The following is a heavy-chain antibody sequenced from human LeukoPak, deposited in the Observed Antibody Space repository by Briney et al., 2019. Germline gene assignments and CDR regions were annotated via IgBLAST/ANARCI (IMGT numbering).Heavy chain of an antibody. CDR1: GFTLSSYA. J-gene: IGHJ4*02. V-gene: IGHV3-23*01. D-gene: IGHD6-13*01. Sequence: GSLRLSCAASGFTLSSYAMTWVRQAPGRGLEWVSSVDGGGGGTYYADSVKGRFTISRDNSKDTLYLQMNGLRAEDTAVYFCAKQSAGSAAWYSLHYDFWGQGTLVTVSS. CDR2: VDGGGGGT. CDR3: AKQSAGSAAWYSLHYDF.